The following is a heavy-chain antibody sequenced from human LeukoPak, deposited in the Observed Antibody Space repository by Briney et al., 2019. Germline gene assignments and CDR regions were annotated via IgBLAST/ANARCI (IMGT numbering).Heavy chain of an antibody. CDR1: GFTFSSYW. CDR2: IKQDGSEK. Sequence: GGSLRLSCAASGFTFSSYWMTGVRQAPGKGREWVAIIKQDGSEKYYVGSVKGRFTISRDNAKNLLSLQLNSLRAEDTAVYYCAGDVGWVFDIWGQGTMVTVSS. D-gene: IGHD5-24*01. CDR3: AGDVGWVFDI. V-gene: IGHV3-7*01. J-gene: IGHJ3*02.